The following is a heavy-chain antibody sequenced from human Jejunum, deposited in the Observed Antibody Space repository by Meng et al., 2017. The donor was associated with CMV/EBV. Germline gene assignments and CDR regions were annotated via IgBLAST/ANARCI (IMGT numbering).Heavy chain of an antibody. D-gene: IGHD2-8*01. CDR2: ISSSGSKI. CDR1: R. Sequence: RMNWGRKTQGKGLEWLASISSSGSKIFYADSVKGRFTISRDNAKNSLSLQMSSLRAEDTAVYYCTRDEGGYCTFIGCYKGMDVWGQGTTVTVSS. V-gene: IGHV3-21*01. CDR3: TRDEGGYCTFIGCYKGMDV. J-gene: IGHJ6*02.